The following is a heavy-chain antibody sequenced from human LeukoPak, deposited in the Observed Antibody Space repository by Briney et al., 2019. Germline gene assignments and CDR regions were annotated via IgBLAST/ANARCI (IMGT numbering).Heavy chain of an antibody. V-gene: IGHV1-3*01. Sequence: FQGRVTITRDTSASTAYMELSSLRSEDTAVYYCARGGRQWLMGFDYWGQGTLVTVSS. CDR3: ARGGRQWLMGFDY. D-gene: IGHD6-19*01. J-gene: IGHJ4*02.